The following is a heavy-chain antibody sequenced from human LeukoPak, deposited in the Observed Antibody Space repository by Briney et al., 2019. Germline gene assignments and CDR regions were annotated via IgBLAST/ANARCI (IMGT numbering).Heavy chain of an antibody. CDR2: IYTSGST. CDR1: GGSINSYF. CDR3: ARFCYGDYCFDY. D-gene: IGHD4-17*01. V-gene: IGHV4-4*07. Sequence: SETLSLTCTVSGGSINSYFWGWIRQPAGKGLEWIGRIYTSGSTNYNPSLKSRVTMSVDASKNQFSLKLTSVTAADTAVYYCARFCYGDYCFDYWGQGTLVTVSS. J-gene: IGHJ4*02.